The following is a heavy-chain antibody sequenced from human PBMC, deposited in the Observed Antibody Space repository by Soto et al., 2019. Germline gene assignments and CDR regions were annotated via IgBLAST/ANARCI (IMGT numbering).Heavy chain of an antibody. CDR2: IIPILGIA. J-gene: IGHJ4*02. CDR3: ARSPADITMIVPPFDY. V-gene: IGHV1-69*02. D-gene: IGHD3-22*01. Sequence: QVQLVQSGAEVKKPGSSVKVSCKASGGTFSSYTISWVRQAPGQGLEWMGRIIPILGIANYAQKFQGRVTITADKSTSTAYMELSSLRSEDTAVYYCARSPADITMIVPPFDYWGQGTLVTVSS. CDR1: GGTFSSYT.